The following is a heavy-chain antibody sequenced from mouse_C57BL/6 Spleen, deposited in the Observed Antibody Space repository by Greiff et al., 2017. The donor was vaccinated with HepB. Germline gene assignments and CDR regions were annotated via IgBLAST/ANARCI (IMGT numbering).Heavy chain of an antibody. V-gene: IGHV1-82*01. CDR3: ARYGGNYYGSVDY. D-gene: IGHD1-1*01. Sequence: QVQLKQSGPELVKPGASVKISCKASGYAFSSSWMNWVKQRPGKGLEWIGRIYPGDGDTNYNGKFKGKATLTADKSSSTAYMQLSSLTSEDSAVYFCARYGGNYYGSVDYWGQGTTLTVSS. CDR1: GYAFSSSW. J-gene: IGHJ2*01. CDR2: IYPGDGDT.